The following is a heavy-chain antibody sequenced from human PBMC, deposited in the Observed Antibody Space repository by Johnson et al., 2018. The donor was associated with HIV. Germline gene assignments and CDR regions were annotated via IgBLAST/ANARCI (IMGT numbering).Heavy chain of an antibody. V-gene: IGHV3-30*03. J-gene: IGHJ3*02. Sequence: QVQLVESGGGLVKPGGSLRLSCAASGFTFSDYYMSWIRQAPGKGLEWVASISYDGTNKNYAESVKGRFTISRDNSRNTLYLQMNSLTTEDTAVFYCASWWIAAAGSPGDAFDIWGQGTMVTVSS. D-gene: IGHD6-13*01. CDR3: ASWWIAAAGSPGDAFDI. CDR2: ISYDGTNK. CDR1: GFTFSDYY.